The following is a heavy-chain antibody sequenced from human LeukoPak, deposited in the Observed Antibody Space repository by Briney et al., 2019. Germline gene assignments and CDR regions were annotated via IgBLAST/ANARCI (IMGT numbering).Heavy chain of an antibody. J-gene: IGHJ4*02. CDR1: GGSISSSSYY. D-gene: IGHD6-6*01. CDR3: ARIAARTTFFDY. Sequence: SETLSLTCTVSGGSISSSSYYWGWISQPPGKGLEWIGSIYYSGSTYYNPSLKSRVTISVDTSKSQFSLKLSSVTAADTAVYYCARIAARTTFFDYWGQGTLVTVSS. CDR2: IYYSGST. V-gene: IGHV4-39*01.